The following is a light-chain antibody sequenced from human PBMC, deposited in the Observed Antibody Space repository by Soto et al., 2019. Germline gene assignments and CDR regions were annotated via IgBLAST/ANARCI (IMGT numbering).Light chain of an antibody. CDR2: GAS. CDR3: QYNDSWPPL. CDR1: QSVRDN. Sequence: EIVMTQSPTTLSVSPGERATLSCRASQSVRDNLAWYQQKPGQAPRLLIYGASTRATGIPARFSGSGSGTEFTLTISSLQSEDFAVYYCQYNDSWPPLFGPGTKVDIK. V-gene: IGKV3-15*01. J-gene: IGKJ3*01.